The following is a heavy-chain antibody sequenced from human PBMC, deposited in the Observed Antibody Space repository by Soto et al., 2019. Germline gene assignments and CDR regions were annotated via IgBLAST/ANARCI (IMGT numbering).Heavy chain of an antibody. Sequence: GGSLRLSCAASGFTFRSYGMHWVRQAPGKGLEWVAVISYDGSNKYYADSVKGRFTISRDNSKNTLYLQMNSLRAEDTAVYYCAKGGSKYNWNYYFDYWGQGTLVTVSS. D-gene: IGHD1-7*01. V-gene: IGHV3-30*18. CDR3: AKGGSKYNWNYYFDY. CDR2: ISYDGSNK. CDR1: GFTFRSYG. J-gene: IGHJ4*02.